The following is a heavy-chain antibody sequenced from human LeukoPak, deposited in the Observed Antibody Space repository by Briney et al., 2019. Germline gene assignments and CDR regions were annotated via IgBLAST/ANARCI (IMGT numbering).Heavy chain of an antibody. CDR2: IFQDGSEK. CDR3: ARVAVGALIRFDY. V-gene: IGHV3-7*01. J-gene: IGHJ4*02. CDR1: GFTFSSHW. D-gene: IGHD1-26*01. Sequence: PGGSLRLSCAASGFTFSSHWMSWVRQAPGKGLEWVANIFQDGSEKYYVDSVKGRFTISRDNAKNSLYLQMNSLRVEDTAVYYCARVAVGALIRFDYWGQGTLVTVSS.